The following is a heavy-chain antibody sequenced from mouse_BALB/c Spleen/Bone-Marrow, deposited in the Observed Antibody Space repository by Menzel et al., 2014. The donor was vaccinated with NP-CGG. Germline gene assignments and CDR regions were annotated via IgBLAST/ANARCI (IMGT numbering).Heavy chain of an antibody. Sequence: EVQLQQSGAELVKPGASVKLSCTAPGFNIKDTYMHWAKQRPEQGLEWIGRIDPANGNTKYDPKFQGKATITADTSSNTAYLQLSSLTSEDTAVYYCARDSPYAMDYWGQGTSVTVSS. CDR1: GFNIKDTY. CDR3: ARDSPYAMDY. CDR2: IDPANGNT. J-gene: IGHJ4*01. V-gene: IGHV14-3*02.